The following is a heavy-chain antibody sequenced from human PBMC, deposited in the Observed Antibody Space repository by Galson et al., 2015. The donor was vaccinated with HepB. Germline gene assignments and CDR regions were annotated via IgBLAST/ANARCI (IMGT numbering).Heavy chain of an antibody. D-gene: IGHD6-19*01. V-gene: IGHV3-30*04. CDR2: MSSDETNK. CDR3: AGNSGHGEISAWLIKKVPLVKAFAI. Sequence: SLRLSCAASGFTFSNYAMHWVRQAPGKGLQWVAFMSSDETNKYYADSVKGRFTISRDESKNTLYLQMDSLRPADTAVYYCAGNSGHGEISAWLIKKVPLVKAFAIWTQATMLTVSP. CDR1: GFTFSNYA. J-gene: IGHJ3*02.